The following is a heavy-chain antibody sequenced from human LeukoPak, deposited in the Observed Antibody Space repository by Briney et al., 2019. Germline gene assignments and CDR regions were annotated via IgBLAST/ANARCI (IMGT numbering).Heavy chain of an antibody. CDR3: AKDVRAYYYDSSGYVN. CDR1: GFTFSSYA. Sequence: PGGSLRLSCAASGFTFSSYAMGWVRQAPGKGLEWVSPISGSGGSTYYADSVKGRFTISRDNSKNTLYLQMNSLRAEDTAVYYCAKDVRAYYYDSSGYVNWGQGTLVTVSS. J-gene: IGHJ4*02. CDR2: ISGSGGST. D-gene: IGHD3-22*01. V-gene: IGHV3-23*01.